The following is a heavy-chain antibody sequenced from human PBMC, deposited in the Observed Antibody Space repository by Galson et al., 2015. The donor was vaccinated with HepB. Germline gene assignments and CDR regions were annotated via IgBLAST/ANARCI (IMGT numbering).Heavy chain of an antibody. CDR1: GYTFTSYG. Sequence: SVKVSCKASGYTFTSYGISWVRQAPGQGLEWVGWISAYNGNTNYAQKLQGRVTMTTDTSTSTAYMELRSLRSDDTAVYYCARDVSVDTATPFDYWGQGTLVTVSS. V-gene: IGHV1-18*04. CDR3: ARDVSVDTATPFDY. CDR2: ISAYNGNT. D-gene: IGHD5-18*01. J-gene: IGHJ4*02.